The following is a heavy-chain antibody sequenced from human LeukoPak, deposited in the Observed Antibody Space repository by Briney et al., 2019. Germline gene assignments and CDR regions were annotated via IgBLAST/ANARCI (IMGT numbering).Heavy chain of an antibody. CDR3: ARSIPRQIAYRGRWFDP. D-gene: IGHD3-16*01. CDR2: IYYSGNA. Sequence: SETLSLTCTVSSGSITNYYWSWIRQPPGKGLEWIGFIYYSGNANYNPSLKSRVTISVDTSKNQFSLKLSSVTAADTAVYYCARSIPRQIAYRGRWFDPWGQGTLVTVSS. J-gene: IGHJ5*02. V-gene: IGHV4-59*12. CDR1: SGSITNYY.